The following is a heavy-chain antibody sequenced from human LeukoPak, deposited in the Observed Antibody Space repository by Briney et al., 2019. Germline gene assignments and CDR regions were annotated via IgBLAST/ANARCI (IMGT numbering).Heavy chain of an antibody. J-gene: IGHJ1*01. CDR2: IYTSGST. Sequence: SETLSLTCTVSGGSISSGSYYWSWIRQPAGKGLEWIGRIYTSGSTNYNPSLKSRVTISVDTSKNQFFLKLSSVTAADTAVYYCAREGMSSSWHQRRDKYFQHWGQGTLVTVSS. CDR1: GGSISSGSYY. V-gene: IGHV4-61*02. CDR3: AREGMSSSWHQRRDKYFQH. D-gene: IGHD6-13*01.